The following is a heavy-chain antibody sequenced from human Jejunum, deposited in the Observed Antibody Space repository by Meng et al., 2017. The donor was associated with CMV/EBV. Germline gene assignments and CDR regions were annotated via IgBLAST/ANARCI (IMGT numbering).Heavy chain of an antibody. V-gene: IGHV3-64*01. CDR1: GFSFSNHP. D-gene: IGHD1-26*01. CDR3: AREVKGDLDY. CDR2: ISPSGDYT. J-gene: IGHJ4*02. Sequence: LSCVASGFSFSNHPMHWVRQAQGEGLESVSAISPSGDYTYYSNSVKGRFTISRANSKNTLYLQMGGLRADDMAVYYCAREVKGDLDYWGQGTLVTVSS.